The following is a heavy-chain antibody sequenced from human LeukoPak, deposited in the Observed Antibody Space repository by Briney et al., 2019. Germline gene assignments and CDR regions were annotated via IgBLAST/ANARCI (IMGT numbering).Heavy chain of an antibody. CDR1: GFTFSSYW. J-gene: IGHJ3*02. Sequence: GGSLRLSCAASGFTFSSYWMSWVRQAPGKGLVWVANIKQDGSEKYYVDSVKGRFTISRDNAKNSLYLQMNSLRAEDTAVYYCASPSGSYFLGAFDIWGQGTMVTVSS. V-gene: IGHV3-7*01. CDR3: ASPSGSYFLGAFDI. CDR2: IKQDGSEK. D-gene: IGHD1-26*01.